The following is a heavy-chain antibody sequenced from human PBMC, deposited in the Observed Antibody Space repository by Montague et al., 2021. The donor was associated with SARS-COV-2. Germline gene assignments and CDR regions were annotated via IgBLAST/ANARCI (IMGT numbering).Heavy chain of an antibody. CDR2: IHYIGNT. CDR1: GASISRRDYY. V-gene: IGHV4-39*01. Sequence: SETLSLTCNVSGASISRRDYYWAWIRQPPGKGLELIGSIHYIGNTYYTPSLDSRVTISVDTTENQFSLKLRSVIAADTAAHYCARLLPDGAVVATDIPFDSWGQGTLVTVSS. J-gene: IGHJ4*02. CDR3: ARLLPDGAVVATDIPFDS. D-gene: IGHD2-21*02.